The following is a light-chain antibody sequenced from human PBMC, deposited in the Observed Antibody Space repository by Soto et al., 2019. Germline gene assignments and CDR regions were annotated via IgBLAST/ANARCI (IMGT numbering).Light chain of an antibody. Sequence: EIVMTQSPATLSVSPGERATLSCRASQSVNSNLAWYQQKPGQAPRILIYGASTRATAIPARFSGSGSGTEFTLTISSLQFEDFAVYYCQQYNDWPRTFGGGTKVEIK. CDR2: GAS. CDR3: QQYNDWPRT. V-gene: IGKV3-15*01. CDR1: QSVNSN. J-gene: IGKJ4*01.